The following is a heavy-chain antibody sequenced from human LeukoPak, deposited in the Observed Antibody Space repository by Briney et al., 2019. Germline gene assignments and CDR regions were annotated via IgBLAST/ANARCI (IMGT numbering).Heavy chain of an antibody. D-gene: IGHD3-3*01. V-gene: IGHV1-8*01. J-gene: IGHJ4*02. CDR1: GYTFTSYD. Sequence: GASVNVSCKASGYTFTSYDINWVRQATGQGLEWMGWMNPNSGNTGYAQKFQGRVTMTRNTSISTAYMELSSLRSEDTAVYYCARNLITIFGVVILAFAYWGQGTLVTVSS. CDR2: MNPNSGNT. CDR3: ARNLITIFGVVILAFAY.